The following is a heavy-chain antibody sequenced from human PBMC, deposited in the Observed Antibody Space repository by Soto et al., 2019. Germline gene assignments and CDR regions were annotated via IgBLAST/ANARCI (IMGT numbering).Heavy chain of an antibody. CDR1: GFSLTTRGVG. CDR3: AHRVLRTVFGLVTTTAIYFDF. J-gene: IGHJ4*02. CDR2: IYWDDDK. Sequence: QITLNESGPTQVKPRQTLTLTCTFSGFSLTTRGVGVGWIRQSPGKAPEWLALIYWDDDKRYSPSLKSRLTITKDTSKNQVVLTMAVLDPADTATYYCAHRVLRTVFGLVTTTAIYFDFWGQGTPVAVSS. D-gene: IGHD3-3*01. V-gene: IGHV2-5*02.